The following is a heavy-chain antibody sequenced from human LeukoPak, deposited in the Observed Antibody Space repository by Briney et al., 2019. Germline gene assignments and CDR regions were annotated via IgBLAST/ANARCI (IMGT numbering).Heavy chain of an antibody. J-gene: IGHJ3*02. V-gene: IGHV1-69*06. CDR3: ASDGRRWLQYDAFDI. CDR2: IIPIFGTA. D-gene: IGHD5-24*01. Sequence: SVKVSCKASGGTFSSYAISWVRQAPGQGLEWMGGIIPIFGTANYAQKFQGRVTITADKSTSTAYMELSSLRSEDTAVYYCASDGRRWLQYDAFDIWGQGTMVTVSS. CDR1: GGTFSSYA.